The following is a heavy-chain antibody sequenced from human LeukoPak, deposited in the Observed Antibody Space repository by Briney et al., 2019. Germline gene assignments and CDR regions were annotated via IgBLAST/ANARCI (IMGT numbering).Heavy chain of an antibody. CDR1: GGSFSGYY. D-gene: IGHD4-11*01. CDR3: ARGGVTTDY. J-gene: IGHJ4*02. Sequence: PSETLSLTCAVYGGSFSGYYWSWIRQPPGKGLEWIGEINHSGSTNYNPSLKSRVTISVDTSMNQFSLKLSSVTAADTAVYYCARGGVTTDYWGQGTLVTVSS. CDR2: INHSGST. V-gene: IGHV4-34*01.